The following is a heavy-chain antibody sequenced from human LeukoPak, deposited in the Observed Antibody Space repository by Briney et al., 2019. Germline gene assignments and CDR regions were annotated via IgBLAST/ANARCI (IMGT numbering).Heavy chain of an antibody. J-gene: IGHJ3*02. Sequence: GESLKISCKGSGYSFFTYWIGWVRQMPGKGLEWMGIIYPGDSDTRYSPSFQGQVTISADKSISTAYLQWSSLKASDTAMYYCARRGTIVVGAFDIWGQGTMVTVSS. CDR2: IYPGDSDT. CDR1: GYSFFTYW. D-gene: IGHD3-22*01. V-gene: IGHV5-51*01. CDR3: ARRGTIVVGAFDI.